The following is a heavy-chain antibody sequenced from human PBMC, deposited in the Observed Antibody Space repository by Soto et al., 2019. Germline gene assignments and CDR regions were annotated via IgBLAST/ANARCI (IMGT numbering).Heavy chain of an antibody. Sequence: GGSLRLSYAAPGLSFCSYAMHWVRQAPGKGLEWVAVISYDGSNKYYADSVKGRFTISRDNSKNTLYLQMNSLRAEDTAVYYCARDIGYSSSSYGMDVWGQGT. V-gene: IGHV3-30-3*01. D-gene: IGHD6-6*01. CDR2: ISYDGSNK. CDR1: GLSFCSYA. CDR3: ARDIGYSSSSYGMDV. J-gene: IGHJ6*02.